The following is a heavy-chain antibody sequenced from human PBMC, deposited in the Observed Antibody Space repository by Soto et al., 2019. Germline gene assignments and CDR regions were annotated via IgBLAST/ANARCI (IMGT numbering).Heavy chain of an antibody. CDR3: ARALRGLFDY. J-gene: IGHJ4*02. Sequence: QVQLVEPGGGVVQPGRSLRLSCAASGFTFSSYAMHWVRQAPGKGLEWVAVISYDGSNKYYADSVKGRFTISRDNSKNTLYLQMNSLRAEDTAVYYCARALRGLFDYWGQGTLVTVSS. CDR1: GFTFSSYA. CDR2: ISYDGSNK. V-gene: IGHV3-30-3*01.